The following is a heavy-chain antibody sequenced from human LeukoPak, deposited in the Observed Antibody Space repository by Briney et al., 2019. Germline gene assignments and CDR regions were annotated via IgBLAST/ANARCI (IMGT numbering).Heavy chain of an antibody. D-gene: IGHD5-24*01. Sequence: GGSLRLSCAASGFTFSTCGMSWVRQAPGKGLEWVSTISGTGGSPYYADSVKGRFTISGDNSKNTLYLQMNSLRAEDTAVYYCARGGRWLRTMPGYFQHWGQGTLVTVSS. CDR2: ISGTGGSP. CDR1: GFTFSTCG. J-gene: IGHJ1*01. V-gene: IGHV3-23*01. CDR3: ARGGRWLRTMPGYFQH.